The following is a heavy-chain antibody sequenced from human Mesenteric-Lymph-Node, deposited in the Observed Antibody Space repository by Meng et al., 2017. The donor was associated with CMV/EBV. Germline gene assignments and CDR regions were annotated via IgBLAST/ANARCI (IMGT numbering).Heavy chain of an antibody. CDR1: GYIFTSHG. V-gene: IGHV1-18*04. Sequence: KASGYIFTSHGFSWVRQAPGQGLEWMGWVSSYSGNTNYAQNVQGRVTMTTDTSTSTAYMELRSLRSDDTAVYFCARDGWACNGGSCSDYWGQGTLVTVSS. CDR3: ARDGWACNGGSCSDY. CDR2: VSSYSGNT. D-gene: IGHD2-15*01. J-gene: IGHJ4*02.